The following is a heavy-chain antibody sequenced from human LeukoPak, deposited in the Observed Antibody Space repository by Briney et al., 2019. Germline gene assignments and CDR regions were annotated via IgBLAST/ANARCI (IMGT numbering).Heavy chain of an antibody. J-gene: IGHJ4*02. CDR1: DFPVSDNY. D-gene: IGHD3-10*01. V-gene: IGHV3-53*01. CDR3: GASGSYYTPSYY. CDR2: ISNYGVT. Sequence: GGSLRLSCVISDFPVSDNYMSWVRQAPGRGLESVSVISNYGVTHYADSVKGRFTISRDDSNDTVFLQMSSLRPEDTAVYYCGASGSYYTPSYYWGQGTLVTVSS.